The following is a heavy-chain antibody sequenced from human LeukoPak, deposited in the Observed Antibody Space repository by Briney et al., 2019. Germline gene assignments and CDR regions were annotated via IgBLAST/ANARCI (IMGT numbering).Heavy chain of an antibody. CDR2: VQHIGGET. CDR1: GFTFSNSW. CDR3: ARDWGITGTTDLDY. D-gene: IGHD1-7*01. Sequence: GGSLRLSCAGSGFTFSNSWMGWVRQAPGKGLEWVANVQHIGGETYYVDSVKGRFTISRDNAKNSVYLQMNSLRAEDTAVYYCARDWGITGTTDLDYWGQGTLVTVSS. V-gene: IGHV3-7*01. J-gene: IGHJ4*02.